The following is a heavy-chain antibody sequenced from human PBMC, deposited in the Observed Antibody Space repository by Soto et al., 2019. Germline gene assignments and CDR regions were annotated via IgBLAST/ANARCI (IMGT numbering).Heavy chain of an antibody. CDR3: GFMFRGLVDP. V-gene: IGHV4-59*01. CDR1: GGSISSYY. Sequence: SETLSLTCTVSGGSISSYYWNLIRQPPGKGLEWIGYIYNSGNTNYNPSLRSRVTISVDTSKNQFFLKLTSVTAADTAIYYCGFMFRGLVDPWGQGLWSPSPQ. J-gene: IGHJ5*02. CDR2: IYNSGNT. D-gene: IGHD3-10*01.